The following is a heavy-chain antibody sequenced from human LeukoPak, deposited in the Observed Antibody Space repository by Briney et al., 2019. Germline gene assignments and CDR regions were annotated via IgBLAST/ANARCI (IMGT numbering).Heavy chain of an antibody. Sequence: PSETLSLTCTVSGGSISSSSYYWGWIRQPPGKGLQWIGNIYYSGTTYYNPSLKSRVTISLDTSKNQFSLKLSSVTAADTAVYYCARDRRDTAMARFGYWGQGTLVTVSS. J-gene: IGHJ4*02. D-gene: IGHD5-18*01. CDR1: GGSISSSSYY. V-gene: IGHV4-39*07. CDR2: IYYSGTT. CDR3: ARDRRDTAMARFGY.